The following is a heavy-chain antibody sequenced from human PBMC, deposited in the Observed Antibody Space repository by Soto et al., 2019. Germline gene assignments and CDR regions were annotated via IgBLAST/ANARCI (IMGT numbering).Heavy chain of an antibody. J-gene: IGHJ6*02. D-gene: IGHD2-21*02. CDR1: GSTFSSYT. CDR2: IIPILGTT. CDR3: ARRRYCGADCYSKFYYGMDV. Sequence: QVQLVQSGAEVRKPGSSVKVSCRASGSTFSSYTVNWVRQAPGQGLEWIGRIIPILGTTDYARRFKGRVTITADRSAKTGDMELTSLTSEDTAVYYCARRRYCGADCYSKFYYGMDVWGQGTTVTVSS. V-gene: IGHV1-69*08.